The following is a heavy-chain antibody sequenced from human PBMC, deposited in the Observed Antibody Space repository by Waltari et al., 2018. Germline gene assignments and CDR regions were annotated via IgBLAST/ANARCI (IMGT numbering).Heavy chain of an antibody. CDR3: ARSAGWNEDLDY. D-gene: IGHD1-1*01. CDR2: IDRGGST. CDR1: GFTVSSNY. V-gene: IGHV3-53*01. J-gene: IGHJ4*02. Sequence: EVQLVESGGGLIQPGGSLRLSCAASGFTVSSNYMSWVRQAPGKGLEGVSVIDRGGSTYYADSVKGRFTISRENSKHTLYLQMNSLRAEDTAVYYCARSAGWNEDLDYWGQGTLVTVSS.